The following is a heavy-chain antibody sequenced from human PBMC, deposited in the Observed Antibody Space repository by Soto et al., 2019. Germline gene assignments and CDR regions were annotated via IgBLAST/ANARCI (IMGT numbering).Heavy chain of an antibody. CDR2: ITSNGGST. CDR1: GFTFSSYV. CDR3: LVASAAY. J-gene: IGHJ4*02. V-gene: IGHV3-64D*06. Sequence: PGGSLRLSCSASGFTFSSYVMNWVRQAPGKGLEYVSGITSNGGSTFYADSVKGSFIISRDNSQNTVYLQMSSLTTADTVVYYCLVASAAYWGQGTQVTVSS. D-gene: IGHD6-13*01.